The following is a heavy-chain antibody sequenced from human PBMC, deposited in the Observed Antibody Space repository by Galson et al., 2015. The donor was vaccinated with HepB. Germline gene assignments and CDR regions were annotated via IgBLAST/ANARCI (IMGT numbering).Heavy chain of an antibody. D-gene: IGHD2-15*01. J-gene: IGHJ4*02. V-gene: IGHV3-43*01. CDR3: AKDIGDCSGGSCYSFDY. Sequence: SLRLSCAASGFTFDDYTMHWVRQAPGKGLEWVSLISWDGGSTYYADSVKGRFTISRDNSKNSLYLQMNSLRTEDTALYYCAKDIGDCSGGSCYSFDYWGQGTLVTVSS. CDR2: ISWDGGST. CDR1: GFTFDDYT.